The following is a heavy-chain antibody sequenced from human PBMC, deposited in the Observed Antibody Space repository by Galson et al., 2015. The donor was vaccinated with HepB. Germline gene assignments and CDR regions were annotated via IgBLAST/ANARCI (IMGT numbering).Heavy chain of an antibody. D-gene: IGHD3-10*01. Sequence: SLRLSCAASGFTFSSYWMSWVRQAPGKGLEWVANIKQDGSEKYYVDSVKGRFTISRDNAKNSLYLQKNSLRAEDTAVYYCAREDGVTMVRGVNRPDAFDIWGQGTMVTVSS. CDR3: AREDGVTMVRGVNRPDAFDI. V-gene: IGHV3-7*03. J-gene: IGHJ3*02. CDR2: IKQDGSEK. CDR1: GFTFSSYW.